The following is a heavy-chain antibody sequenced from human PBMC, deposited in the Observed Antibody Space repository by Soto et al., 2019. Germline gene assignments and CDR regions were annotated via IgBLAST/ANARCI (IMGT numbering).Heavy chain of an antibody. CDR2: ISYDGSNK. D-gene: IGHD3-16*01. Sequence: PGGSLRLSCAASGFTFSSYGMHWVRQAPGKGLEWVAVISYDGSNKYYADSVKGRFTISRDNSKNTLYLQMTSLRAEDTAVYYCVRSHFVALGVTLVDDWGQGTLVTVSS. J-gene: IGHJ4*02. V-gene: IGHV3-30*03. CDR1: GFTFSSYG. CDR3: VRSHFVALGVTLVDD.